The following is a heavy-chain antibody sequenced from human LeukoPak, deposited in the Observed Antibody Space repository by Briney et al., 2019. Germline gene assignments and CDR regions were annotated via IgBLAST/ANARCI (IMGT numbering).Heavy chain of an antibody. V-gene: IGHV3-74*01. J-gene: IGHJ4*02. CDR3: ASPNIHCTDGVCFDN. CDR1: GFTFSSYW. Sequence: GGSLRLSCAASGFTFSSYWMHWVRQAPGKGLVWVSRINTDGSSTSYADSVKGRFTISRDNAKNTLYLQMNSLRAEDTAVYYCASPNIHCTDGVCFDNWGQGTLVTVSS. CDR2: INTDGSST. D-gene: IGHD2-8*01.